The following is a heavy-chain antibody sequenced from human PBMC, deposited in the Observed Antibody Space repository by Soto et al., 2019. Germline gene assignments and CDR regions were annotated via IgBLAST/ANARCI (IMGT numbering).Heavy chain of an antibody. CDR3: ARDLPATYTIDY. Sequence: EVQLVESGGGLVQPGGSLRLSCAASGFTFSSYSMIWVRQTPGKGLEWVSYICGRGSTTSYADSVKGRFTISRDNAKHSLYLQMSSLRAEDTAVYYCARDLPATYTIDYWGQGTLVTVSS. CDR2: ICGRGSTT. V-gene: IGHV3-48*01. D-gene: IGHD2-2*01. CDR1: GFTFSSYS. J-gene: IGHJ4*02.